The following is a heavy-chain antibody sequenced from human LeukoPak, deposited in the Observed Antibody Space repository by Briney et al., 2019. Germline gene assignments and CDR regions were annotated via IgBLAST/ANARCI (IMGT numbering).Heavy chain of an antibody. CDR1: GDSVPSNNAG. Sequence: SQTLSLTCAISGDSVPSNNAGWNWIRQSPSRGLEWLGRTYYRSKWYNDYAVSVKSRITIKPDTSKNQFSLQLNSVTPEDTAVYYCAREYGQWLVFFDSWGQGTLVTVSS. D-gene: IGHD6-19*01. CDR3: AREYGQWLVFFDS. CDR2: TYYRSKWYN. V-gene: IGHV6-1*01. J-gene: IGHJ4*02.